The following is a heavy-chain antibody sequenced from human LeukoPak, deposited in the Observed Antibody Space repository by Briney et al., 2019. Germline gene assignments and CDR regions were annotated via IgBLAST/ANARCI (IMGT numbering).Heavy chain of an antibody. CDR1: GGSISSSSYY. J-gene: IGHJ5*02. D-gene: IGHD4-23*01. Sequence: SETLSLTCTVSGGSISSSSYYWGWIRQPPGKGLEWIGSIYYSGITYYNLSLKSRVTISVDTSKKHFSLKLSSVTAADTAVYYCARGTYGGNSYNWFDPWGQGTLVTVSP. V-gene: IGHV4-39*07. CDR2: IYYSGIT. CDR3: ARGTYGGNSYNWFDP.